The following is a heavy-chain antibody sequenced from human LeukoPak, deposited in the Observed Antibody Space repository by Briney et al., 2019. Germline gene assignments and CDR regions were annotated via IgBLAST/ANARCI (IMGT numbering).Heavy chain of an antibody. Sequence: GGSLRLSCAASGFTFSSYAMSWVRQAPGKGLEXXXAISGSGGSTYYADSVKGRFTISRDNSKNTLYLQMNSLRAEDTAVYYCAKMGYGPTLNFDYWGQGTLVTVSS. CDR2: ISGSGGST. J-gene: IGHJ4*02. D-gene: IGHD5-18*01. V-gene: IGHV3-23*01. CDR1: GFTFSSYA. CDR3: AKMGYGPTLNFDY.